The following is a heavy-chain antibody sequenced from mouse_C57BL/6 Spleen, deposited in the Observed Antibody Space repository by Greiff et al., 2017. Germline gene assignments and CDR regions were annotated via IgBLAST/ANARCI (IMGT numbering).Heavy chain of an antibody. CDR2: IDPSDSYT. Sequence: QVQLQQPGAELVMPGASVKLSCKASGYTFTSYWMHWVKQRPGQGLEWIGEIDPSDSYTNYNQKFKGKSTLTVDKSSSTAYMQLSSLTSEDSAVYYCARSMVTGGSFDCWGQGTTLTVSS. CDR1: GYTFTSYW. CDR3: ARSMVTGGSFDC. J-gene: IGHJ2*01. V-gene: IGHV1-69*01. D-gene: IGHD2-1*01.